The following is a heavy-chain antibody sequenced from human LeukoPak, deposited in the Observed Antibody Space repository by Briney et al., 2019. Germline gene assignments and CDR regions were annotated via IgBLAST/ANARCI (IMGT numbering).Heavy chain of an antibody. Sequence: ASVKVSCKASGGTFSSYAISWVRQAPGQGLEWMGIINPSGGSTSYAQKFQGRVTMTRDTSTSTVYMELSSLRSEDTAVYYCARGKDPVIAAAWNYWGQGTLVTVSP. CDR2: INPSGGST. D-gene: IGHD6-13*01. CDR1: GGTFSSYA. CDR3: ARGKDPVIAAAWNY. J-gene: IGHJ4*02. V-gene: IGHV1-46*01.